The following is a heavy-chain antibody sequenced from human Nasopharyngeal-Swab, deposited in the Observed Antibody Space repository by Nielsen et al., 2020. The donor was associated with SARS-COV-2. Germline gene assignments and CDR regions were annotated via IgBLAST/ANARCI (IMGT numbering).Heavy chain of an antibody. J-gene: IGHJ6*02. V-gene: IGHV3-11*06. Sequence: GESLKISCAASGLTFSDYYMSWIRQAPGKGLEWVSYISSSSSYTNYADSVKGRFTISRDNAKNSLYLQMNSLRAEDTAVYYCARGVMVQGVNGYYYGMDVWGQGTTVTVSS. CDR3: ARGVMVQGVNGYYYGMDV. D-gene: IGHD3-10*01. CDR2: ISSSSSYT. CDR1: GLTFSDYY.